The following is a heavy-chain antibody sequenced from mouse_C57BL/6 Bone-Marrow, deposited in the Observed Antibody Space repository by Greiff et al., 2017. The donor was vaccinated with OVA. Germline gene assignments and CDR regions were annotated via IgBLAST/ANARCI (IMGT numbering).Heavy chain of an antibody. J-gene: IGHJ2*01. CDR1: GYSFTDYN. CDR3: ARGGYGYDDDGYLDY. D-gene: IGHD2-2*01. Sequence: VQLQQSGPELVKPGASVKISCKASGYSFTDYNMNWVTQSNGKSLEWIGVLNPNYGTTRYNQKFKGKATLTVDQSSSTAYMQHNSLTSEDSAVYYCARGGYGYDDDGYLDYWGQGTTLTVSS. CDR2: LNPNYGTT. V-gene: IGHV1-39*01.